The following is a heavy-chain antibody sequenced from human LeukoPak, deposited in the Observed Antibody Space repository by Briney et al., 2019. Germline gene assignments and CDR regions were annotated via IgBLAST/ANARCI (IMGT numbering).Heavy chain of an antibody. V-gene: IGHV1-24*01. J-gene: IGHJ4*02. Sequence: ASVMVSCKVSGYTLTELSMHWVRQAPGKGLEWMGGFDPEDGETIYAQKFQGRVTMTEDTSTDTAYMELSSLRSEDTAVYYCATDRYCSSTSCYRAFDYWGQGTLVTVSS. CDR3: ATDRYCSSTSCYRAFDY. D-gene: IGHD2-2*02. CDR2: FDPEDGET. CDR1: GYTLTELS.